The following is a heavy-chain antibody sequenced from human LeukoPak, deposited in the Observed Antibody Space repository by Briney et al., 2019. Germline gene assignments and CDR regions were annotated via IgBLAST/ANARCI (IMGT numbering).Heavy chain of an antibody. J-gene: IGHJ5*02. CDR3: ARDRQDIVVVPAAMRGEFDP. Sequence: ASVKLSCKASGYTFTSYGISWVRQAPGQGLEWMGLISAYNGNTNYAQKLKGRVTMTTDTSTSTAYMELRSLRSDDPAVYYCARDRQDIVVVPAAMRGEFDPWGQGTLVTVSS. CDR2: ISAYNGNT. D-gene: IGHD2-2*01. CDR1: GYTFTSYG. V-gene: IGHV1-18*01.